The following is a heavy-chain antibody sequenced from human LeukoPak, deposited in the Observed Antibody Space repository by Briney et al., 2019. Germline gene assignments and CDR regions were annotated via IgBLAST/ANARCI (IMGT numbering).Heavy chain of an antibody. J-gene: IGHJ1*01. Sequence: GGSLRLSCTVSGFTLSSYEMSWIRQAPGKGLEWVSSIDYDGGSGHYAGSVKGRFTISRDNSNNTLFLHLNSLRGEGTAVYYCTRNSGWYGLSWGQGTLVTVSS. V-gene: IGHV3-23*01. CDR3: TRNSGWYGLS. CDR2: IDYDGGSG. D-gene: IGHD6-19*01. CDR1: GFTLSSYE.